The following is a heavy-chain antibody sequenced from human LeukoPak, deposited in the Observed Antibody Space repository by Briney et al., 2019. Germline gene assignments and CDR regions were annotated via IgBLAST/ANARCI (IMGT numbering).Heavy chain of an antibody. V-gene: IGHV3-11*06. CDR2: ISSSSSYT. J-gene: IGHJ4*01. D-gene: IGHD3-16*01. CDR1: GFTFSDYY. Sequence: PGGSLRLSCAASGFTFSDYYMSWIRQAPGKGLEWVSFISSSSSYTNHADSVKGRFSISRDNTKNSVDLQMISLTAEDTAVYYCARGARALMNTLDYWGHGTLVTVSS. CDR3: ARGARALMNTLDY.